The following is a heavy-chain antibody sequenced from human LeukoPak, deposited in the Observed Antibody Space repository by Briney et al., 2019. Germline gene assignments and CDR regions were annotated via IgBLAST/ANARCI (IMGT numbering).Heavy chain of an antibody. CDR2: IYYSGST. J-gene: IGHJ4*02. V-gene: IGHV4-59*01. D-gene: IGHD3-10*01. CDR3: ARDKGMYYYGSGSYSRSYYFDY. Sequence: KPSETLSLTCTVSGGSISSYYWSWIRQPPGKGLEWIGYIYYSGSTNYNPSLKSRVTISVDTSKNQFSLKLSSVTAADTAVYYCARDKGMYYYGSGSYSRSYYFDYWGQGTLVTVSS. CDR1: GGSISSYY.